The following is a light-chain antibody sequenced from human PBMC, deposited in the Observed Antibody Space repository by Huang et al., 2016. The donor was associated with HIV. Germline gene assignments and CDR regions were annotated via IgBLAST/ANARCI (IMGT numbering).Light chain of an antibody. J-gene: IGKJ2*01. CDR1: QSISSY. Sequence: DIQMTQSPSSLSASVGDRVTIACRASQSISSYLNWYQQKPGKAPKLLIYAAFSLQSGVPSRFGGSGSRTDFTLTISNLQPEDFATYYCQQSYSTPYTFGQGTKLEIK. V-gene: IGKV1-39*01. CDR3: QQSYSTPYT. CDR2: AAF.